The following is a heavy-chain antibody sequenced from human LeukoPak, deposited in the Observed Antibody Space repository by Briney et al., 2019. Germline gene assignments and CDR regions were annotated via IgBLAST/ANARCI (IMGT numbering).Heavy chain of an antibody. J-gene: IGHJ6*03. CDR3: ARGSSSSWRQKQRKYYYMDV. D-gene: IGHD6-13*01. Sequence: GASVKVSCKASGYTFTGYYMHWVRQAPGQGLEWMGWINPNSGGTNYAQKFQGRVTITRNTSISTAYMELSSLRSEDTAVYYCARGSSSSWRQKQRKYYYMDVWGKGTTVTVSS. CDR1: GYTFTGYY. V-gene: IGHV1-2*02. CDR2: INPNSGGT.